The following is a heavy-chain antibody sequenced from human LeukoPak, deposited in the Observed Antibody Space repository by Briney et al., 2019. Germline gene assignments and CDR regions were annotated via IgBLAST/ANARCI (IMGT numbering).Heavy chain of an antibody. CDR2: IYYSGST. V-gene: IGHV4-31*03. CDR3: AISSWLQSVDY. D-gene: IGHD5-24*01. Sequence: PSETLSLTCTVSGGSISSGGYYWSWIRQHPGKGLEWIGYIYYSGSTYYNPSLKSRVTISVDTSKNQFSLKLSSVTAADTAVYYCAISSWLQSVDYWGQGTLVTVSS. J-gene: IGHJ4*02. CDR1: GGSISSGGYY.